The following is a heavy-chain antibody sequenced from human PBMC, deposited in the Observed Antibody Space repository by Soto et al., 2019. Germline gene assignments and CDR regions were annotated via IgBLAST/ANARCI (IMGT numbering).Heavy chain of an antibody. CDR2: ISGSGGST. J-gene: IGHJ6*02. CDR3: AKNVWGITIFGGMDV. D-gene: IGHD3-9*01. V-gene: IGHV3-23*01. CDR1: GFTFSSYA. Sequence: EVQLLESGGGLVQPGGSLRLSCAASGFTFSSYAMSWVRQAPGKGLEWVSAISGSGGSTYYADSVKGRFTISRDNYKHTLYLQMNSLRAEDTAVYYCAKNVWGITIFGGMDVWGQGTTVTVSS.